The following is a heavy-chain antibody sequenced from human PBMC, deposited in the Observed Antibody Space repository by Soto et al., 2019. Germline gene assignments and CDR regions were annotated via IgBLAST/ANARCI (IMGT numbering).Heavy chain of an antibody. CDR1: GGSVITGSYY. CDR2: IYYTGST. J-gene: IGHJ3*01. D-gene: IGHD2-15*01. Sequence: ETLSLTCTVSGGSVITGSYYWGWIRQPPGKGLGWIGDIYYTGSTYYNPSLKSRVTIFADTSKNQFSLKMSSVTAADTAVYYCATWSQYCSGGICAKDAFDVWGQGTMVTVSS. CDR3: ATWSQYCSGGICAKDAFDV. V-gene: IGHV4-39*01.